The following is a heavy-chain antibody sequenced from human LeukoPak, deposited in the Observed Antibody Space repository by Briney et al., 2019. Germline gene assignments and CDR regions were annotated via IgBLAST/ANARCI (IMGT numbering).Heavy chain of an antibody. V-gene: IGHV3-48*02. D-gene: IGHD3-10*01. Sequence: GGSLRLSCAASGFTFSTYSFNWVRQAPGKGLEWVSYVNSGGGTIYYADSVKGRFTISRDNARNSLSLQMNSLRDEDTAVYYCARATNSGSGLTRNFDYWGQGTLVTVSS. CDR2: VNSGGGTI. CDR3: ARATNSGSGLTRNFDY. J-gene: IGHJ4*02. CDR1: GFTFSTYS.